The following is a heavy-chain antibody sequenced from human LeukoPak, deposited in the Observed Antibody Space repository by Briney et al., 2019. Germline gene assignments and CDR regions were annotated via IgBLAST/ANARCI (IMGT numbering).Heavy chain of an antibody. D-gene: IGHD3-16*01. CDR3: ARAGSYGYLRVGY. CDR2: IYYSGNT. J-gene: IGHJ1*01. Sequence: SETLSLTCTVSGGSISSYYWGWIRQPPGKGLEWIGSIYYSGNTNYNPSLKSRVTISIDTSKNQFSLKLSSVTAADTAVYYCARAGSYGYLRVGYWGQGALVTVSS. CDR1: GGSISSYY. V-gene: IGHV4-39*07.